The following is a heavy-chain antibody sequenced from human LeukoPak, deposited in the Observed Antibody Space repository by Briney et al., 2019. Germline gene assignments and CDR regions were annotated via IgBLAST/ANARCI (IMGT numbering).Heavy chain of an antibody. CDR1: GFTFDDYA. CDR2: ISWNSGSK. D-gene: IGHD3-3*01. J-gene: IGHJ4*02. Sequence: GRSLRLSCAASGFTFDDYAMHWVRQSPGKGLEWVSGISWNSGSKNYADSVESRFTISRDDAKSSLYLQMNSLRAEDTALYYCARGGGYDFWSGHFDHWGQGTLVTVSS. CDR3: ARGGGYDFWSGHFDH. V-gene: IGHV3-9*01.